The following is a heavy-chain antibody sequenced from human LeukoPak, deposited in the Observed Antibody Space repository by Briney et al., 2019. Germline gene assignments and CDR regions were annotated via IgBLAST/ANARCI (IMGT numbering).Heavy chain of an antibody. V-gene: IGHV1-69*13. J-gene: IGHJ4*02. CDR2: IIPIFGTA. Sequence: SVKVSSKASGGTFSSYAISWVRQAPGQGLEWMGGIIPIFGTANYAQKFQGRVTITADESTSTAYMELSSLRSEDTAVYYCARYRASYGPLFDYWGQGTLVTVSS. D-gene: IGHD5-18*01. CDR1: GGTFSSYA. CDR3: ARYRASYGPLFDY.